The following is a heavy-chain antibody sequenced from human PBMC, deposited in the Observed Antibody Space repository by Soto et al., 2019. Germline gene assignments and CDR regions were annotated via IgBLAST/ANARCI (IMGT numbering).Heavy chain of an antibody. J-gene: IGHJ5*02. CDR1: GGSFSGYY. V-gene: IGHV4-34*01. D-gene: IGHD2-2*01. CDR3: ARPALRYCSSTSCYPTQRNWFDP. Sequence: PSETLSLTCAVYGGSFSGYYWIWIRQPPGKGLEWIGEINHSGSTNYNPSLKSRVTISVDTSKNQFSLKLSSVTAADTAVYYCARPALRYCSSTSCYPTQRNWFDPWGQGTLVTVSS. CDR2: INHSGST.